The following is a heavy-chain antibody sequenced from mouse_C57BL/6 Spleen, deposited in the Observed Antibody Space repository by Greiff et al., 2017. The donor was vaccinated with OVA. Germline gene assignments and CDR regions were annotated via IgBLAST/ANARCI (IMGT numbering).Heavy chain of an antibody. CDR2: IYPGDGDT. V-gene: IGHV1-80*01. CDR3: ARGVSYYYGSSLDY. CDR1: GYAFSSYW. J-gene: IGHJ2*01. Sequence: QVQLQQSGAELVKPGASVKISCIASGYAFSSYWMNWVKQRPGKGLEWIGQIYPGDGDTNYNGKFKGKATLTADKSSSTAYMQLSSLTSEDSAVYFCARGVSYYYGSSLDYWGQGTTLTVSS. D-gene: IGHD1-1*01.